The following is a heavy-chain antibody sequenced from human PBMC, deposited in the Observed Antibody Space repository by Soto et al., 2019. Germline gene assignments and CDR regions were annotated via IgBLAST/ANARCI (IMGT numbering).Heavy chain of an antibody. V-gene: IGHV4-59*01. J-gene: IGHJ5*02. CDR2: IYYSGST. CDR1: GGSISSYY. D-gene: IGHD2-2*01. Sequence: SETLSLTCTVSGGSISSYYWSWIRQPPGKGLEWTGYIYYSGSTNYNPSLKSRVTISVDTSKNQFSLKLSSVTAADTAVYYCARDRGYCSSTSCQHNWFDPWGQGTLVTVSS. CDR3: ARDRGYCSSTSCQHNWFDP.